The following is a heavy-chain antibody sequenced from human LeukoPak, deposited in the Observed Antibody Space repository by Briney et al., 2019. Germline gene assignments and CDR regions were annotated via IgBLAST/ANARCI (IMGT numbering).Heavy chain of an antibody. V-gene: IGHV1-8*01. CDR2: MNPNSGNT. D-gene: IGHD3-3*01. Sequence: ASVKVSCRASGYTFTSYDINWVRQATGQGLEWMGWMNPNSGNTGYAQKFQGRVTMTRNTSISTAYMELSSLRSEDTAVYYCARGRYYDFWSGYFPPDYYYYMDVWGKGTTVTVSS. CDR3: ARGRYYDFWSGYFPPDYYYYMDV. J-gene: IGHJ6*03. CDR1: GYTFTSYD.